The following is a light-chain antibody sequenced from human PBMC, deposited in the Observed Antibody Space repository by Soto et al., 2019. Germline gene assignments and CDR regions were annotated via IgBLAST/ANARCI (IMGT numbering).Light chain of an antibody. V-gene: IGKV1-5*03. CDR3: QHYNSYSEA. J-gene: IGKJ1*01. CDR1: QTISSW. Sequence: DIPLTQSPSTLSVSGGDRVTITCRASQTISSWLAWYQQKPGKAPKLLIYKASTLKSGVPSRFSGSGSGTEFTLTISSLQPDDFATYYCQHYNSYSEAFGQGTKVDI. CDR2: KAS.